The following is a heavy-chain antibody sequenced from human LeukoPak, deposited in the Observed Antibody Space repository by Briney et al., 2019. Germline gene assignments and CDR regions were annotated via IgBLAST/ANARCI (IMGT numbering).Heavy chain of an antibody. D-gene: IGHD6-13*01. Sequence: SVTVSFKASGGTFSSYAISWVRQAPGQGLEWMGGIIPIFGTANYAQKFQGRVTITADESTSTAYMELSSLRSEDTAVYYCARVNSSSWYNYFDYWGQGTLVTVSS. CDR2: IIPIFGTA. CDR3: ARVNSSSWYNYFDY. CDR1: GGTFSSYA. V-gene: IGHV1-69*01. J-gene: IGHJ4*02.